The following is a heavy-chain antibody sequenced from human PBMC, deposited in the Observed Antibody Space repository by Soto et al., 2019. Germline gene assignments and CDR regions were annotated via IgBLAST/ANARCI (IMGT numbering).Heavy chain of an antibody. Sequence: QLQLQESGPGLVKPSETLSLTCTVSGGSISSSSYYWGWIRQPPGKGLEWIGSIYYSGSTYYNPSLKRRVTISVDTSQTQFSPKLSSVTAADTAVYYCARHSKGRPPVDYWGQGTLVTVSS. D-gene: IGHD2-15*01. J-gene: IGHJ4*02. CDR3: ARHSKGRPPVDY. CDR2: IYYSGST. CDR1: GGSISSSSYY. V-gene: IGHV4-39*01.